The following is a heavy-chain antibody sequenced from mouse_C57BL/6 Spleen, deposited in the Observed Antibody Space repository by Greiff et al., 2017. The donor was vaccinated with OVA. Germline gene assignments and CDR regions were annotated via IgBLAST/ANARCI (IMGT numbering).Heavy chain of an antibody. J-gene: IGHJ4*01. D-gene: IGHD2-1*01. CDR2: INPNNGGT. Sequence: VQLQQSGPELVKPGASVKMSCKASGYTFTDYNMHWVKQSHGKSLEWIGYINPNNGGTSYNQKFKGKATLTVNKSSSTAYMELRSLTSEDSAVYYFARPYGNYVYAMDYWGQGTSVTVSS. CDR1: GYTFTDYN. V-gene: IGHV1-22*01. CDR3: ARPYGNYVYAMDY.